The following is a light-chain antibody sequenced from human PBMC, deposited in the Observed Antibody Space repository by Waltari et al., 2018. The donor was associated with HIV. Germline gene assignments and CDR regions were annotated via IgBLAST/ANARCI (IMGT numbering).Light chain of an antibody. CDR1: SSNIGNNA. Sequence: QSVLTQPPSVSEAPRQRVTISCSGSSSNIGNNAVNWYQQLPGKAPKHLIYYNDLLSSGVSDRFSGSKSGTSASLAISGLQSEDEADYYCAAWDDSLHGVVFGGGTKLTVL. CDR2: YND. J-gene: IGLJ3*02. CDR3: AAWDDSLHGVV. V-gene: IGLV1-36*01.